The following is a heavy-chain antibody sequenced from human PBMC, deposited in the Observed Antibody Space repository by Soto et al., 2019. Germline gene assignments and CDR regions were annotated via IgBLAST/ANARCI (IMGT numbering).Heavy chain of an antibody. CDR2: IFPSDCDT. CDR1: GYKVTSYW. D-gene: IGHD3-22*01. CDR3: ARKDKSGYFNWFDP. V-gene: IGHV5-51*04. J-gene: IGHJ5*02. Sequence: LTISCRTSGYKVTSYWIAWVRQMPGKGREWVGSIFPSDCDTRCSPSVQGQVTISADRPPIPVFLQWASLKASDTAVYFCARKDKSGYFNWFDPWGQGTLVTVSS.